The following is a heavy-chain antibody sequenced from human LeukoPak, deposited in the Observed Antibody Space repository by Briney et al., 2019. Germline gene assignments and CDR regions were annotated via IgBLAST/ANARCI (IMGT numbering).Heavy chain of an antibody. CDR1: GFTLSSYS. CDR2: LYSASYI. J-gene: IGHJ4*02. CDR3: ARSRIDY. Sequence: KPGGSLRLSCAASGFTLSSYSMNWVRRAPGKGLEWVSSLYSASYIYYADSVKGRFTISRGNAKSSLYLQMNTLRAEDTAVYYCARSRIDYWGQGTLVTVSS. V-gene: IGHV3-21*06.